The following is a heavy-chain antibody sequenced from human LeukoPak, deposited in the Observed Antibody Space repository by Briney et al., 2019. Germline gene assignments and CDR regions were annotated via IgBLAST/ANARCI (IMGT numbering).Heavy chain of an antibody. J-gene: IGHJ4*02. V-gene: IGHV3-23*01. Sequence: PGASLRLSCAASGFTFSSCAMSWVRQAPGKGLEWVSSISGNGGNTYYADSVKGRFTISRDNSKNTLYLQMNSLRAEDTAVYYCAKRGRSGALSLYYFDYWGQGSLVTVSS. D-gene: IGHD3-16*02. CDR2: ISGNGGNT. CDR3: AKRGRSGALSLYYFDY. CDR1: GFTFSSCA.